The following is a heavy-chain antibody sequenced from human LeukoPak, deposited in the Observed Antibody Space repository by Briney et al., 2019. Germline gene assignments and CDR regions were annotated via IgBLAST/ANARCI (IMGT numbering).Heavy chain of an antibody. CDR1: HGSISSGGYY. CDR2: IYYSGST. Sequence: PSQTLSLTCPVSHGSISSGGYYWRWIPQPPGKGLEWIGYIYYSGSTYYNPSLKSRVTISVDTSKNQFSLKLSSVTAADTAVYYCARYLQQLSGFDPWGQGTLVTVSS. CDR3: ARYLQQLSGFDP. D-gene: IGHD6-13*01. J-gene: IGHJ5*02. V-gene: IGHV4-31*03.